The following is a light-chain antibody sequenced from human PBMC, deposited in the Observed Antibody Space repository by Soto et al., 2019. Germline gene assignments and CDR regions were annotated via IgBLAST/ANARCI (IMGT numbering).Light chain of an antibody. V-gene: IGLV2-14*01. Sequence: LTRPAYVSRSPGPSIPIYRTGTSSDVGGYNYVSWYQQHPGKAPKLMIYDVSDRPSGVSNRFSGSKAGNTASLTISGLQAEDEADYFCSSYTSSSTPYVFGTGTKVTVL. J-gene: IGLJ1*01. CDR3: SSYTSSSTPYV. CDR2: DVS. CDR1: SSDVGGYNY.